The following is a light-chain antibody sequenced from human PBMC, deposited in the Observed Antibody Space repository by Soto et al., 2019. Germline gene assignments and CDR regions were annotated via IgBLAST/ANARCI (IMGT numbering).Light chain of an antibody. J-gene: IGKJ4*01. CDR2: AAS. CDR1: QGISSY. Sequence: DIPLTQSPSFLSASVGDRVTITCRASQGISSYVAWYQQKPGKAPKVLIYAASTLKSGVPSRFSGSGSGTEFTLTISSLQPEDFATYHCQQVKNYPLTFGGGTRVEIK. CDR3: QQVKNYPLT. V-gene: IGKV1-9*01.